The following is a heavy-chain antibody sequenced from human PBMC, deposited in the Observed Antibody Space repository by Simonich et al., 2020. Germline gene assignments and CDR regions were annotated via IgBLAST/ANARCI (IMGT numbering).Heavy chain of an antibody. D-gene: IGHD6-13*01. Sequence: QVQLQQWGAGLLKPSETLSLTCAVYGGSFSGYYWSWIRRPPGKGLEWIGEINHSESTNYNPSLQSRVTISVDTSKNQFSRKLSSVTASDTAVYYCARGLRVAAAGTAFQHWGQGTLVTVSS. V-gene: IGHV4-34*01. CDR3: ARGLRVAAAGTAFQH. CDR1: GGSFSGYY. J-gene: IGHJ1*01. CDR2: INHSEST.